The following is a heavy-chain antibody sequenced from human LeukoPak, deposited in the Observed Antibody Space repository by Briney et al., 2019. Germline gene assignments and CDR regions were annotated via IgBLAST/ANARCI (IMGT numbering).Heavy chain of an antibody. Sequence: PGGSLRLSCAASGFTFSSYGMHWVRQAPGKGLEWVAFIRYDGSNKYYADSVKGRFTISRDNSKNTLYLQMNSLRAEDTAVYYCAKDEPLDSTLQGWGQGTLVTVSS. CDR2: IRYDGSNK. J-gene: IGHJ4*02. CDR3: AKDEPLDSTLQG. CDR1: GFTFSSYG. V-gene: IGHV3-30*02. D-gene: IGHD3-22*01.